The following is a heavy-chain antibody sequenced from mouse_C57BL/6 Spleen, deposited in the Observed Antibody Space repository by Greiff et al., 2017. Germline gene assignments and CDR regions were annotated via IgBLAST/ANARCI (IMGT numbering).Heavy chain of an antibody. J-gene: IGHJ1*03. CDR1: GYTFTTYP. V-gene: IGHV1-47*01. D-gene: IGHD2-5*01. CDR2: FHPYNDDT. Sequence: VQLKESGAELVKPGASVKMSCKASGYTFTTYPIEWMKQNHGKSLEWIGNFHPYNDDTKYNEKFKGKATLTVEKSSSTVYLELSRLTSDDSAVYYCARRRYSNYVYFDVWGTGTTVTVSS. CDR3: ARRRYSNYVYFDV.